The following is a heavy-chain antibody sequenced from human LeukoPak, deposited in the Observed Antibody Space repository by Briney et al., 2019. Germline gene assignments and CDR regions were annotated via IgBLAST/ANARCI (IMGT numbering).Heavy chain of an antibody. V-gene: IGHV1-18*01. J-gene: IGHJ6*02. D-gene: IGHD3-10*01. CDR1: GYTFTSYG. CDR2: ISAYNGNT. Sequence: RASVKVSCKASGYTFTSYGISWVRQAPGQGLEWMGWISAYNGNTNYAQKLQGRVTMTTDTSTSTAYMELRSLRSDDTAVYYCARELLWFGELSSMDVWGQGTTVTVSS. CDR3: ARELLWFGELSSMDV.